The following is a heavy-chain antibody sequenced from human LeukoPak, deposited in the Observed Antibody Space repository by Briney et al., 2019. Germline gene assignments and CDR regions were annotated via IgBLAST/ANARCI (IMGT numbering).Heavy chain of an antibody. Sequence: ASVKVSCKASGYTFTGYYMHWVRQAPGQGLEWMGWINPNSGGTNYAQKFQGRVTMTRDTPISTAYMELSRLRSDDTAVYYCARAGDIVATVGYYGMDVWGQGTTVTVS. J-gene: IGHJ6*02. CDR3: ARAGDIVATVGYYGMDV. D-gene: IGHD5-12*01. CDR1: GYTFTGYY. CDR2: INPNSGGT. V-gene: IGHV1-2*02.